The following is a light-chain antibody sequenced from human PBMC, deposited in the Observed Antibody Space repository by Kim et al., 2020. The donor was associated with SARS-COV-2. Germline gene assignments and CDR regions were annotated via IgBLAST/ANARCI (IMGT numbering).Light chain of an antibody. CDR2: EDT. CDR1: TLPKQY. V-gene: IGLV3-25*03. CDR3: QSADSSDTFWV. Sequence: PGQTASSTCSGDTLPKQYAYWFQQRPGQAPVVVIYEDTERPSGIPERFSGSTSGTTVTLTISGVQAEDEADYYCQSADSSDTFWVFGGGTQLTVL. J-gene: IGLJ3*02.